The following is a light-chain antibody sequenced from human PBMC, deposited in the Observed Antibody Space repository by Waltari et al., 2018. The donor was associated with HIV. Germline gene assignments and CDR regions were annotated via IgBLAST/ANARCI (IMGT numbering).Light chain of an antibody. Sequence: QSALTQSASVSGSPGQSITISCTGTSSDVGGYNYVSWYQQHPGKAPKLVIYNVSKLPSGVSNRFSGSKSGNTASLTISGLQAEDEAEYYCSSYTSSNTVIFGGGTRVTVL. CDR2: NVS. CDR1: SSDVGGYNY. V-gene: IGLV2-14*01. CDR3: SSYTSSNTVI. J-gene: IGLJ2*01.